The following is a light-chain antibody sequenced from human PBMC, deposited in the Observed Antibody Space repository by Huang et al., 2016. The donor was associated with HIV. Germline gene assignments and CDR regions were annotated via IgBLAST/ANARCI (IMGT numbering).Light chain of an antibody. J-gene: IGKJ5*01. Sequence: EIVLTQSPGTLSLSPGERATLSCRASQSVAINYLAWYQQKPGQAPRLLIYSASYRATGIPGRVSGSGSGTDFTLTINSLEPADFAMYYCQQYSSSPITFGQGTRLEIK. CDR1: QSVAINY. CDR3: QQYSSSPIT. CDR2: SAS. V-gene: IGKV3-20*01.